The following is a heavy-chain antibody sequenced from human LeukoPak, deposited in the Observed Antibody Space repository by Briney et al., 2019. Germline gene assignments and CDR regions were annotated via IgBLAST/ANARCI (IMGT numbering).Heavy chain of an antibody. CDR1: GGTFSSYA. Sequence: GASVKVSCKASGGTFSSYAISWVRQAPGQGLEWMGGIIPIFGTANYAQKFQGRVTITTDESTSTAYMELSSLRSEDTAVYYCARVDQSWGYSSSWGHDAFDIWGQGTMVTVSS. J-gene: IGHJ3*02. CDR3: ARVDQSWGYSSSWGHDAFDI. D-gene: IGHD6-13*01. CDR2: IIPIFGTA. V-gene: IGHV1-69*05.